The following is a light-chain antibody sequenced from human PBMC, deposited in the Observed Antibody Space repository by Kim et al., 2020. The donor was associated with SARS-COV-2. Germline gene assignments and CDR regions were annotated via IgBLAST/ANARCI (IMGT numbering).Light chain of an antibody. Sequence: DIQMTQSPSVSASVGDRVTITCRASQGISNLLAWYQQKPGKAAKLLIYSAATLQSGVPSRFSGSGFGTEFTLTIDSLQPEDLATYYCQQAHNFPVTFGGGTKVDIK. CDR3: QQAHNFPVT. CDR1: QGISNL. CDR2: SAA. V-gene: IGKV1-12*01. J-gene: IGKJ4*01.